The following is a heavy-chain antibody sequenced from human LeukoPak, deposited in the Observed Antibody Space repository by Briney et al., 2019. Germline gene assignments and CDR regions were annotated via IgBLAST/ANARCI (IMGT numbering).Heavy chain of an antibody. J-gene: IGHJ4*02. CDR1: GYTFTSYY. D-gene: IGHD6-6*01. Sequence: ASVKVSCKASGYTFTSYYMHWVRQAPGQGLEWMGIINPSGGSTSYAQKFQGRGTMTRDTSTSTVYMELSSLRSEDTAVYYCARGEQLARRGYYFDYWGQGTLVTVSS. CDR2: INPSGGST. V-gene: IGHV1-46*01. CDR3: ARGEQLARRGYYFDY.